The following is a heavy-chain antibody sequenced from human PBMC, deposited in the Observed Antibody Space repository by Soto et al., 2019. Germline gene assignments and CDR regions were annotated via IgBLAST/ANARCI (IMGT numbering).Heavy chain of an antibody. Sequence: GGSLRLSCAASGFAFSSYAMNWVRQAPGKGLEWVSGFSGTGDSTYYADSVKGRFTISRDNSRDTLYLQMNSLRAEDTAVYYCARDFRGGIVAPTSCAYWGQGTLVTVSS. CDR3: ARDFRGGIVAPTSCAY. CDR1: GFAFSSYA. D-gene: IGHD2-15*01. J-gene: IGHJ4*02. CDR2: FSGTGDST. V-gene: IGHV3-23*01.